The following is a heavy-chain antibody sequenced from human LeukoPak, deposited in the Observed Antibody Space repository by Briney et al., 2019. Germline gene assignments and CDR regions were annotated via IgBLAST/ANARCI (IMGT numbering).Heavy chain of an antibody. V-gene: IGHV4-34*01. J-gene: IGHJ5*02. D-gene: IGHD3-3*01. CDR3: ARGDRRITIFGVVITRNLWFDP. CDR1: GGSFSGYY. Sequence: PSETLSLTCAVYGGSFSGYYWSWIRQPPGKGLEWIGEINHSGSTNYNPSLKSRVTISVDTSKNQFSLKLSSVTAADTAVYYCARGDRRITIFGVVITRNLWFDPWGQGTLVTVPS. CDR2: INHSGST.